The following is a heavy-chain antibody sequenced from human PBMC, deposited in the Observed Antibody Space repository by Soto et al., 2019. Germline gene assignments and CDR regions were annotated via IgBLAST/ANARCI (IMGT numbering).Heavy chain of an antibody. CDR3: ARWYSPTYYDILTGILAFDY. CDR2: ISSSGSTI. D-gene: IGHD3-9*01. V-gene: IGHV3-11*01. CDR1: GFTFSDYY. Sequence: GGSLRLSCAASGFTFSDYYMSWIRQAPGKGLEWVSYISSSGSTIYYADSVKGRFTISRDNAKNSLYLQMNSLRAEDTAVYYCARWYSPTYYDILTGILAFDYWGQGTLVTVSS. J-gene: IGHJ4*02.